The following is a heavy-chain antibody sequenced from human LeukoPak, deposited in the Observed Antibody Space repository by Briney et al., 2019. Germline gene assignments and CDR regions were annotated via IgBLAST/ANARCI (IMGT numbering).Heavy chain of an antibody. Sequence: TETLSLTCTVSGGPISSYYWTWIRQPPGKGLEWIGYIYYSGSTNYNPSLKSRVTISVDTSKNQFSLKLSSVTAADTAVYYCASQTSEAAAGQNWFDPWGQGTLVTVSS. CDR2: IYYSGST. CDR1: GGPISSYY. D-gene: IGHD6-13*01. J-gene: IGHJ5*02. CDR3: ASQTSEAAAGQNWFDP. V-gene: IGHV4-59*01.